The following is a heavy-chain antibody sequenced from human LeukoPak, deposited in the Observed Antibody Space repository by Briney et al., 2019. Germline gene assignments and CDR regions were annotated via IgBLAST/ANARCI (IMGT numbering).Heavy chain of an antibody. CDR1: GGSLSSGSYY. Sequence: SQTLSLTCTVSGGSLSSGSYYWSWLRQPAGKGLEWIGRIYTSGSTNYNPSLKSRVTISVDTSKNQFSLKLSSVTAADTAVYYCARDPTADYDSSGGAFDIWGQGTMVTVSS. J-gene: IGHJ3*02. CDR3: ARDPTADYDSSGGAFDI. D-gene: IGHD3-22*01. V-gene: IGHV4-61*02. CDR2: IYTSGST.